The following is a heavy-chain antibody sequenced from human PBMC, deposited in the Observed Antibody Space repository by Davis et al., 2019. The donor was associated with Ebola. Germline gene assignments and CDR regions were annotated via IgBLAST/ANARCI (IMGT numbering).Heavy chain of an antibody. J-gene: IGHJ4*02. CDR3: ARHDQPGTTAQDS. Sequence: MPGGSLRLSCTVSAASIGTSHYRVSLRPSPGMGLASTVSIYYNGDTYYHPSLESRVTISVDTAKNQFSLQLRSVTAADTAVYFWARHDQPGTTAQDSWGQGTQVTVAS. CDR2: IYYNGDT. D-gene: IGHD1-7*01. CDR1: AASIGTSHY. V-gene: IGHV4-39*01.